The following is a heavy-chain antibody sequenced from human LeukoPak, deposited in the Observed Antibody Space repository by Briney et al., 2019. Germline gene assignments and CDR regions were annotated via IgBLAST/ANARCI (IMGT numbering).Heavy chain of an antibody. CDR2: ISSSSSYI. J-gene: IGHJ4*02. CDR3: ATEYSSGWYSGSFGDY. Sequence: GGSLRLSCAPSGFTFSSYSMNWVRQAPGKGLEWVSSISSSSSYIYYADSVKGRFTISRDNAKNSLYLQMNSLRAEDTAVYYCATEYSSGWYSGSFGDYWGQGTLVTVSS. D-gene: IGHD6-19*01. CDR1: GFTFSSYS. V-gene: IGHV3-21*01.